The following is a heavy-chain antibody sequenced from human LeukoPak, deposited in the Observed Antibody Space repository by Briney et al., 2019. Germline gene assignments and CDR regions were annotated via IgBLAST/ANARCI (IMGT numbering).Heavy chain of an antibody. CDR3: ARRDTVITYTLDF. Sequence: GGSLRLSCTASGFTFSNYWMSWVRQASGKGLEWVANIKDDGSEKFYVDSVKGRFTFSRDNAKSSLYLQMNSLRAEDTAVYYCARRDTVITYTLDFWGQGTPVTVSS. CDR1: GFTFSNYW. J-gene: IGHJ4*02. CDR2: IKDDGSEK. D-gene: IGHD4-23*01. V-gene: IGHV3-7*03.